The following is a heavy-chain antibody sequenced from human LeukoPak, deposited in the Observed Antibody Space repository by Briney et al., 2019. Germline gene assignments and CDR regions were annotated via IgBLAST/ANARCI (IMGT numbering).Heavy chain of an antibody. Sequence: TSETLSLTCTVSGGSISSGGYYWSWIRQPPGKGLEWIGYIYHSGSTYYNPSLKSRVTISVDRSKNQFSLKLSSVTAADTAVYYCARDRGYCSSTSCSNFDYWGQGTLVTVSS. D-gene: IGHD2-2*01. CDR3: ARDRGYCSSTSCSNFDY. CDR2: IYHSGST. V-gene: IGHV4-30-2*01. CDR1: GGSISSGGYY. J-gene: IGHJ4*02.